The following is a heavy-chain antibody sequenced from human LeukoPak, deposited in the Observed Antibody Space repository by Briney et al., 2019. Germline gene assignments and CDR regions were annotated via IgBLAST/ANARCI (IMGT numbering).Heavy chain of an antibody. CDR3: ARGAYSSSWLNFDY. CDR2: IAYDGSNI. J-gene: IGHJ4*02. D-gene: IGHD6-13*01. Sequence: GGSLRLSCAASGFTFSNFALHWVRQAPGKGLEWVAVIAYDGSNIYYADSVKGRFTISRDNSKNTLYLQMSSLRAEDTAVYFCARGAYSSSWLNFDYWGQGTLVTVSS. CDR1: GFTFSNFA. V-gene: IGHV3-30*04.